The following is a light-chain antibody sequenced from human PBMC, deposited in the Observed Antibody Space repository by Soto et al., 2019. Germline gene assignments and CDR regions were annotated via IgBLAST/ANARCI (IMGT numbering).Light chain of an antibody. CDR3: PHFHTYQWR. Sequence: IQRPKNTYFLSAPVGDRVSITCRASQGITNYLAWYQQKPGKAPKPLIYTASTLQSGVPSRFSGSGAGTEFTLTITGLQPEDFATYFCPHFHTYQWRFGQGTKVDIK. J-gene: IGKJ1*01. CDR2: TAS. V-gene: IGKV1-9*01. CDR1: QGITNY.